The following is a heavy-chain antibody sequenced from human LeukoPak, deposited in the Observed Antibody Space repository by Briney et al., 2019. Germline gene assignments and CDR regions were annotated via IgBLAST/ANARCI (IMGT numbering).Heavy chain of an antibody. CDR1: GFTFSDYY. V-gene: IGHV3-11*04. Sequence: SGGSLRLSCAASGFTFSDYYMSWIREAPGKGLEWVSYISSSGSTIYYADSVKGRFTISRDNAKNSLYLQMNSLRAEDTAVYYCASGGSSWYSPRYYYYYMDVWGKGTTVTVSS. D-gene: IGHD6-13*01. CDR2: ISSSGSTI. J-gene: IGHJ6*03. CDR3: ASGGSSWYSPRYYYYYMDV.